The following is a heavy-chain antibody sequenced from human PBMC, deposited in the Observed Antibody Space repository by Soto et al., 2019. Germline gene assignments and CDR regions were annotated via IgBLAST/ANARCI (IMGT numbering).Heavy chain of an antibody. CDR3: ARDIGTYCSSTSCYTDYFDY. CDR2: INAGNGNT. D-gene: IGHD2-2*02. Sequence: QVQLVQSGAEVKKPGASVKVSCKASGYTFTSYAMHWVRQAPGQRLEWMGWINAGNGNTKYSQKFQGRVTITRDTSASTAYMELSSLRSEDTAVYYCARDIGTYCSSTSCYTDYFDYWGQGTLVTVSS. CDR1: GYTFTSYA. V-gene: IGHV1-3*01. J-gene: IGHJ4*02.